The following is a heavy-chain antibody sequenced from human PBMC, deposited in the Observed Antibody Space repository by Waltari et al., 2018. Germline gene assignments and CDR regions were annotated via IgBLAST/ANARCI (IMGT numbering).Heavy chain of an antibody. J-gene: IGHJ3*02. CDR3: AREWVAVTRVGGGLDI. Sequence: QVQLVQTGGEVKKPGASARVSCTATGYNLTYYPIHWVRQAPGEGLEWMGQINPTSGGTDYAHNFQGRVTMTRDTSISTANMQLDRLTSADTAVYYCAREWVAVTRVGGGLDIWGQGTMATVSS. D-gene: IGHD2-21*02. V-gene: IGHV1-2*06. CDR2: INPTSGGT. CDR1: GYNLTYYP.